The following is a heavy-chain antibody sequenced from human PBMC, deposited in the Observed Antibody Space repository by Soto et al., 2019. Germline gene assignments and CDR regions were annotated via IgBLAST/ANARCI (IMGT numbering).Heavy chain of an antibody. V-gene: IGHV3-30-3*01. J-gene: IGHJ4*02. D-gene: IGHD6-19*01. CDR3: ARDTRSTIAVAGILDY. CDR2: ISYDGSNK. CDR1: GFTFSSYA. Sequence: VGSLRLSCAASGFTFSSYAMHWVRQAPGKGLEWVAVISYDGSNKYYADSVKGRFTISRDNSKNTLYLQMNSLRAEDTAVYFCARDTRSTIAVAGILDYWGQGTLVTVSS.